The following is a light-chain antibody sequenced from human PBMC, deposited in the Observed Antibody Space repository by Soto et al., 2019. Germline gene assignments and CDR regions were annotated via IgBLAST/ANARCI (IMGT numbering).Light chain of an antibody. CDR1: NGDITNNF. CDR3: QSYATSSLWV. J-gene: IGLJ3*02. Sequence: NFMLTQPHSVSESPGKTVTISCTGSNGDITNNFVLWYQQRPGSAPPTLIYEDDQRPSGVPDRFSGAIDSSSTSASLTISLLRTEDEADYFCQSYATSSLWVFGGGTKLTVL. V-gene: IGLV6-57*02. CDR2: EDD.